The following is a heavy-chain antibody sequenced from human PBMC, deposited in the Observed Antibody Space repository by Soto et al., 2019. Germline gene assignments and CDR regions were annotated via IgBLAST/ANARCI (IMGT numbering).Heavy chain of an antibody. CDR3: ARDLGGWPDY. CDR2: INAGNGNT. D-gene: IGHD6-19*01. Sequence: QVQLVQSGAEVKKPGASVKVSCKASGYTFTSYAIHWVREAPGQRLEWMGWINAGNGNTKYSQKFQDRVTITRDTSASTAYMELSSLRSEDTAVYYCARDLGGWPDYWGQGTLVTVSS. J-gene: IGHJ4*02. CDR1: GYTFTSYA. V-gene: IGHV1-3*01.